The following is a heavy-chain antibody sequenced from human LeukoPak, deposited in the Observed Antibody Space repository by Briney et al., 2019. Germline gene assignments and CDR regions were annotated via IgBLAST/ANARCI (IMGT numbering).Heavy chain of an antibody. J-gene: IGHJ4*02. CDR2: MYHSGTT. CDR1: GYSISSGYY. CDR3: ARQISAYADY. D-gene: IGHD5-12*01. V-gene: IGHV4-38-2*02. Sequence: SETLSLTCTVSGYSISSGYYWGWIRQPPGKGLEWIAYMYHSGTTYYNPSLESRVTISVDTSKNQFSLKLSSVTAADTAMYYCARQISAYADYWGQGTLVTVSS.